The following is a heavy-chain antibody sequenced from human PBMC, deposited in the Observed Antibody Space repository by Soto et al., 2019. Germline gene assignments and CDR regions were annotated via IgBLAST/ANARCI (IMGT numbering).Heavy chain of an antibody. CDR1: GYTFTSYA. CDR3: ARAPYYDFWSTTLNYFDY. Sequence: ASVKVSCKASGYTFTSYAMHWVRQAPGQRLEWMGWINAGNGNTKYSQKFQGRVTITRDTSASTAYMELSSLRSEDTAVYYCARAPYYDFWSTTLNYFDYWGQGTLVTVSS. D-gene: IGHD3-3*01. V-gene: IGHV1-3*01. J-gene: IGHJ4*02. CDR2: INAGNGNT.